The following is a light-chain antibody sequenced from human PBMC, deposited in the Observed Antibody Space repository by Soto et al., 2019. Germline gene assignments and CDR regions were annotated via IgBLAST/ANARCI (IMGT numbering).Light chain of an antibody. V-gene: IGKV3-11*01. CDR1: QNVYNN. CDR2: DAT. J-gene: IGKJ2*01. Sequence: VLTQSPATLSLFPGERATLSCRASQNVYNNLAWYQQKPGQPPRLLIYDATIRATGIPARFSGSGFGTDFTLAISSLEPEDSAIYYCQQRASWPPFTFGQGTKLEV. CDR3: QQRASWPPFT.